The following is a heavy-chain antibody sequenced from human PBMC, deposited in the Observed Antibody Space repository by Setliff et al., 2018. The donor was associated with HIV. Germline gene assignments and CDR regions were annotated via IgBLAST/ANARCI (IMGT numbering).Heavy chain of an antibody. V-gene: IGHV1-69*13. J-gene: IGHJ3*02. CDR2: IIPIFGTA. CDR3: VTGGSSGAFDI. CDR1: GGTISNYG. Sequence: SVKVSCKAPGGTISNYGISWVRQAPGQGFEWMGGIIPIFGTANYAQKFQGRVTITAGESTNTAYMDLSSLRSDDTAGYYGVTGGSSGAFDIWGQGTMVTVS. D-gene: IGHD6-13*01.